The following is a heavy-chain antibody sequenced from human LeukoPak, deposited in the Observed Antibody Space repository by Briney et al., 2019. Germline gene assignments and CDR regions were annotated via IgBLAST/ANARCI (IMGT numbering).Heavy chain of an antibody. Sequence: ASVKVSCKASGYTFTGYYMHWVRQAPGQGLEWMGWINPNSGNTGYAQKFQGRVTMTRNTSISTAYMELSSLRSEDTAMYYCASGPRYFDILTGYSSWFDPWGQGTLVTVSS. J-gene: IGHJ5*02. D-gene: IGHD3-9*01. V-gene: IGHV1-8*02. CDR1: GYTFTGYY. CDR3: ASGPRYFDILTGYSSWFDP. CDR2: INPNSGNT.